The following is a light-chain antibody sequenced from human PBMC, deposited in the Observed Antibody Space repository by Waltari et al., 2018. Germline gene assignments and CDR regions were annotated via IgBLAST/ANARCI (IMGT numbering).Light chain of an antibody. V-gene: IGKV1-39*01. CDR1: QSISSY. CDR2: AAS. CDR3: QQSYSTPFT. Sequence: DIQMTQSPSSLSASVGERVTITCRASQSISSYLNWYKQKPGKAPKLLIYAASSLQSGVRSSFSGSRSGTYFTRTISSLQPVDVATYYCQQSYSTPFTFGGGTKVEIK. J-gene: IGKJ4*01.